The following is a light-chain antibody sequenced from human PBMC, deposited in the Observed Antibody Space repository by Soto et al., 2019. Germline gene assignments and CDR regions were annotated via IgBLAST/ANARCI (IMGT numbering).Light chain of an antibody. V-gene: IGKV3-15*01. J-gene: IGKJ5*01. CDR2: GAS. CDR1: QSVSSSY. Sequence: EIVLTQSPGTLSLSPGERATLSCRASQSVSSSYLAWYQQKPGQAPRLLIYGASTGATGIPARFSGSGSGTEFTLTISSLQSEDFAVYYCQQYNNWPFTFGQGTRLEIK. CDR3: QQYNNWPFT.